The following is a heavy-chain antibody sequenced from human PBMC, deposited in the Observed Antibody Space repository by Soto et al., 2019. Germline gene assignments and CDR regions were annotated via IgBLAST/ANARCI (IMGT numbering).Heavy chain of an antibody. D-gene: IGHD3-10*01. J-gene: IGHJ4*02. CDR3: ARDYGVRSFEF. Sequence: VESGERLVQPGGSLRLSCAASGFSVSGNYMSWVRQAPGKGLEWISIIYSGGDTFYADSVKGRFLISRDISRNTVYLQMDSLTAEDTAMYFCARDYGVRSFEFWGPVTLVTVSS. CDR2: IYSGGDT. V-gene: IGHV3-66*01. CDR1: GFSVSGNY.